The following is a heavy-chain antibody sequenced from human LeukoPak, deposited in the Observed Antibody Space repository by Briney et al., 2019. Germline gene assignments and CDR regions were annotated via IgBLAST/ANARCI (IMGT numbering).Heavy chain of an antibody. V-gene: IGHV3-7*01. CDR1: GFSFSSYW. Sequence: GGSLRLSCAASGFSFSSYWMSWVRQAPGKGLEWVANIKEDGSERYYLDSVKGRFTISRDNAKKSLYLQMNSLRAEDTAVYYCASSPLVYKYYLDYWGQGTLVTVSS. CDR2: IKEDGSER. J-gene: IGHJ4*02. D-gene: IGHD6-6*01. CDR3: ASSPLVYKYYLDY.